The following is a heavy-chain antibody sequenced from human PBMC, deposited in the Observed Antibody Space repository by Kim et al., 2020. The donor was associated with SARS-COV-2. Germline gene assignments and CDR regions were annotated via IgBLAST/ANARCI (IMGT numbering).Heavy chain of an antibody. D-gene: IGHD5-12*01. V-gene: IGHV5-10-1*01. CDR2: SST. CDR3: ARHGYNGFDV. Sequence: SSTYNNPSFPGHVTFSTDTSITTAYLQWSSLRPSDTAIYYCARHGYNGFDVWGQGTMVTVAS. J-gene: IGHJ3*01.